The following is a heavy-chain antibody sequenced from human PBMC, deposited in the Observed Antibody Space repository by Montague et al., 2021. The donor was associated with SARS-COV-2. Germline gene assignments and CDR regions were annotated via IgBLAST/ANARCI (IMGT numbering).Heavy chain of an antibody. Sequence: SETLSLTCTVSGASVSGSSYYWGWIREPPGKGLEWIGSLNYGGNAYYXPSLMIRVTISVDTSKNQFSLRLESVTAADTAVYYCARPGDFSGKALDAFDVWGQGTVVTVSS. CDR2: LNYGGNA. J-gene: IGHJ3*01. CDR1: GASVSGSSYY. CDR3: ARPGDFSGKALDAFDV. D-gene: IGHD3-16*01. V-gene: IGHV4-39*01.